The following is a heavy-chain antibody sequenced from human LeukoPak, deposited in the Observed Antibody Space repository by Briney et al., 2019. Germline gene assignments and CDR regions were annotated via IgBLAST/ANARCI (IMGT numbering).Heavy chain of an antibody. D-gene: IGHD3-22*01. CDR1: GGSFSGYY. Sequence: SETLSLTCAVYGGSFSGYYWSWIRQPPGKGLEWIGEINHSGSTNYNPSLKSRVTISVDTSKNQFSLKLSSVTAADTAVYYCARHSDYYDSSGYDYWGQGTLVTVSS. CDR2: INHSGST. J-gene: IGHJ4*02. V-gene: IGHV4-34*01. CDR3: ARHSDYYDSSGYDY.